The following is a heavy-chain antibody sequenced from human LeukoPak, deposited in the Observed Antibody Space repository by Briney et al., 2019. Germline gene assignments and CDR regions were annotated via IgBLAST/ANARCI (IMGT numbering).Heavy chain of an antibody. J-gene: IGHJ4*02. V-gene: IGHV4-4*07. CDR3: ARDRGTWNDDGFDY. CDR2: IYISGST. D-gene: IGHD1-1*01. CDR1: GGSISRYY. Sequence: PSETLSLTCTVSGGSISRYYWSWIRQPAGKGREWRGRIYISGSTNYNPSHKSRVTMSVDTSKNQFSLKLSSVTAADTAVYYCARDRGTWNDDGFDYWGQGTLVTVSS.